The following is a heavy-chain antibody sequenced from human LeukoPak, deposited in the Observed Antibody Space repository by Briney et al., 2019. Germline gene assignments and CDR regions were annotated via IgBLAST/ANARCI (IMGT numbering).Heavy chain of an antibody. J-gene: IGHJ4*02. CDR3: AREPTDDEVGLTHDGFDC. Sequence: GGSLRLPCAASGFIFSNYAMSWVRQAPGKGLEWVSAISGSGGSTYHADSVKGRFTISRDNSKNALYLQMNSLRAEDTAVYYCAREPTDDEVGLTHDGFDCWGQGTLVTVSS. CDR1: GFIFSNYA. V-gene: IGHV3-23*01. D-gene: IGHD1-26*01. CDR2: ISGSGGST.